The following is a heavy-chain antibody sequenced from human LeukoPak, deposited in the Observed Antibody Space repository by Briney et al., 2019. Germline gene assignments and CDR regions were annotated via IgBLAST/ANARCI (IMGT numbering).Heavy chain of an antibody. CDR3: ARVEDYDILTGFDY. D-gene: IGHD3-9*01. V-gene: IGHV3-20*04. Sequence: GGSLRLSCAASGFTFSNAWMSWVRQAPGKGLEWVSGINWNGDNTGYADSVQGRFTISRDNAKNSLYLQMNSLRAEDTAVYYCARVEDYDILTGFDYWGQGTLVTVSS. J-gene: IGHJ4*02. CDR1: GFTFSNAW. CDR2: INWNGDNT.